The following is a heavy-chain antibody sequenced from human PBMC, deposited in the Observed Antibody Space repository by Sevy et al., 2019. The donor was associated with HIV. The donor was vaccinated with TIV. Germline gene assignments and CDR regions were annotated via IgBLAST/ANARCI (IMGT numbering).Heavy chain of an antibody. CDR3: AHRRSKGITITEFDY. D-gene: IGHD3-9*01. J-gene: IGHJ4*02. CDR2: IYWDGDT. CDR1: GFSFSTSGVG. Sequence: SGPTLVKPTQTLTLTCTFSGFSFSTSGVGVGWIRHPPGKAPEWLAMIYWDGDTRYSPSLMNRLTITKDTSKDQVVLRMANMEPVDTGTYYCAHRRSKGITITEFDYWGQGTLVTVSS. V-gene: IGHV2-5*02.